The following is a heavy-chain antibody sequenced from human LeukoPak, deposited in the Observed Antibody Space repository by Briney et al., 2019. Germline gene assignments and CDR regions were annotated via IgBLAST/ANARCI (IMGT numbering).Heavy chain of an antibody. Sequence: GGSLRLSCVDSGFTSSSYAMSWVRQAPGGGLEWVSAISGSGGTTVYSDSVKGRFTVSRDNSRNTLYLQMNSLRAEDTAVYYCAKAIVGSSYRYYDYWGQGSLVTVSS. CDR3: AKAIVGSSYRYYDY. CDR2: ISGSGGTT. V-gene: IGHV3-23*01. J-gene: IGHJ4*02. CDR1: GFTSSSYA. D-gene: IGHD2-2*01.